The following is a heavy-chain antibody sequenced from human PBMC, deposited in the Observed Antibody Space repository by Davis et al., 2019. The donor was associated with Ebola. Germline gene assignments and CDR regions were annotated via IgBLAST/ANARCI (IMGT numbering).Heavy chain of an antibody. CDR2: IIPILGIA. J-gene: IGHJ6*02. CDR1: GGTFSSYT. Sequence: SVKVSCKASGGTFSSYTISWVRQAPGQGLEWMGRIIPILGIANYAQKFQGRVTITADKSTSTAYMELSSLRSEDTAVYYCAGFDYGDSPVYYYYGMDVWGQGTTVTVSS. V-gene: IGHV1-69*02. D-gene: IGHD4-17*01. CDR3: AGFDYGDSPVYYYYGMDV.